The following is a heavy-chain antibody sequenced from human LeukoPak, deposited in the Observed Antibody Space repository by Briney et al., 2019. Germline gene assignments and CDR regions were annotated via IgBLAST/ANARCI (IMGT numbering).Heavy chain of an antibody. Sequence: KPSETLSLTCAVYGGSFSGYYWGWIRQPPGKGLEWIGSIYYSGSTYYNPSLKSRVTISVDTSKNQFSLKLSSVTAADTAVYYCARQESVTEEYNWFDPWGQGTLVTVSS. CDR2: IYYSGST. CDR3: ARQESVTEEYNWFDP. J-gene: IGHJ5*02. D-gene: IGHD2-21*02. CDR1: GGSFSGYY. V-gene: IGHV4-39*01.